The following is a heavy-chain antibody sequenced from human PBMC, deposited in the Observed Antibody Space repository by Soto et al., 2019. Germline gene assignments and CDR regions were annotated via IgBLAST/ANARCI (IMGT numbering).Heavy chain of an antibody. J-gene: IGHJ3*02. CDR3: AAWRDAFDI. Sequence: EVQLLESGGGLIQPGGSLRLSCAASGFTFSFYAITWVRQAPGKGLEWVSAISGSGDNTYYADFVKGRFTISRDNSKNTLYLQMNSLRAEDTAVYYCAAWRDAFDIWGQGTMVTVSS. CDR2: ISGSGDNT. CDR1: GFTFSFYA. D-gene: IGHD5-12*01. V-gene: IGHV3-23*01.